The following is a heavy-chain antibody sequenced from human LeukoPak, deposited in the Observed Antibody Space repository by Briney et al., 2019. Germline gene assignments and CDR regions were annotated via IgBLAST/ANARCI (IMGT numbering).Heavy chain of an antibody. J-gene: IGHJ4*02. CDR3: ARDVATYYDFRSGNHPLYYFDY. D-gene: IGHD3-3*01. CDR1: GDSVSSNSAA. Sequence: SQTLSLTCAISGDSVSSNSAAWNWIRQSPSRGLEWLGRTYYRSKWYNDYAVSVKSRITINPDTSKNQFSLQLNSVTPEDTAVYYCARDVATYYDFRSGNHPLYYFDYWGQGTLVTVSS. V-gene: IGHV6-1*01. CDR2: TYYRSKWYN.